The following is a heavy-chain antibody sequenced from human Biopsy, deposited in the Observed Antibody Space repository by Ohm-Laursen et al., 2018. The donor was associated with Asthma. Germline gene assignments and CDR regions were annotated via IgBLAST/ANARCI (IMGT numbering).Heavy chain of an antibody. J-gene: IGHJ4*02. CDR1: GFSFSNFG. CDR2: ISFDGSNE. D-gene: IGHD1-26*01. Sequence: LTCAASGFSFSNFGMHWVRQAPGKGLEWVAVISFDGSNEDYADSVKGRFTISRDNSKNTLFLEMNSLRPEDTAVYYCAKELFPGWELRRGPDSWGQGTLVTVSS. CDR3: AKELFPGWELRRGPDS. V-gene: IGHV3-30*18.